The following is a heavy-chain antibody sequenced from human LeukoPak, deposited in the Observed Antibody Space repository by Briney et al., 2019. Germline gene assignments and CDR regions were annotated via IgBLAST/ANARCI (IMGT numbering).Heavy chain of an antibody. J-gene: IGHJ4*02. V-gene: IGHV3-23*01. D-gene: IGHD3-10*01. CDR2: ISSSGGII. CDR1: GFTFSSYD. Sequence: GGSLRLSCAASGFTFSSYDMSWVRQAPGKGLEWVSVISSSGGIIYYADSVRGRFTISRDNSKNTLYLQMNSLRAEDTAVYYCAKPYNPGSGSYDYWAQGTLVTVSP. CDR3: AKPYNPGSGSYDY.